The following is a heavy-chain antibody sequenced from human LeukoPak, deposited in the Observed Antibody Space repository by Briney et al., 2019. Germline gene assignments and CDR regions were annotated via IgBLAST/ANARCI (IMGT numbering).Heavy chain of an antibody. CDR3: ARVLSGGAESGWYYYYGMDV. CDR1: GLTFSDYY. Sequence: PGGFPRLSCAVSGLTFSDYYMSWIRQAPGKGLEWVSYIIGSGDDIYYADSVKGRFTISRDNAKNSLYLQMNSLRAEDTAVYYCARVLSGGAESGWYYYYGMDVWGQGTRVTVSS. D-gene: IGHD3-16*01. V-gene: IGHV3-11*04. J-gene: IGHJ6*02. CDR2: IIGSGDDI.